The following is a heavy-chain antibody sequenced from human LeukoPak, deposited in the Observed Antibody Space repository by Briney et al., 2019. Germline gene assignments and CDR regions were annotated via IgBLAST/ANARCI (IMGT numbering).Heavy chain of an antibody. D-gene: IGHD3-10*01. CDR2: IYYSGGT. V-gene: IGHV4-39*07. Sequence: SETLSLTCTVSGGSISSSSYYWGWIRQPPGKGLEWIGSIYYSGGTYYNPSLKSRVTISVDTSKNQFSLKLSSVTAADTAVYYCARECDGRFGELLTGWFDPWGQGTLVTVSS. CDR1: GGSISSSSYY. CDR3: ARECDGRFGELLTGWFDP. J-gene: IGHJ5*02.